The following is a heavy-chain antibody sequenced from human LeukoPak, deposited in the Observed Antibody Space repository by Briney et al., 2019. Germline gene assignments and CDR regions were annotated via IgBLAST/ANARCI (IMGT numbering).Heavy chain of an antibody. CDR2: INHSGSA. D-gene: IGHD3-22*01. V-gene: IGHV4-34*01. CDR3: ARARGDYYDSSGYYSAFDY. CDR1: GGSFSGYY. J-gene: IGHJ4*02. Sequence: SETLSLTCAVYGGSFSGYYWSWIRQPPGKGLEWVGEINHSGSANYNPSLKSRVTISVDMSKNQFSLKLSSVTAADTAVYYCARARGDYYDSSGYYSAFDYWGQGTLVTVSS.